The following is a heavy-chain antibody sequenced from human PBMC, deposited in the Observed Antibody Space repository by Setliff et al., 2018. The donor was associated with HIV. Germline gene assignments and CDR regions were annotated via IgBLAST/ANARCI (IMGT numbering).Heavy chain of an antibody. CDR2: INHSGST. CDR3: ARAGTIDSSGYYEV. CDR1: GGSFSGSY. Sequence: SETMSLTCAVYGGSFSGSYWSWIRQPPGKGLEWIGEINHSGSTNYNPSLKSRVTISVETSKNQLSLKLSSVTAADTAVYYCARAGTIDSSGYYEVWGQGTLVTVSS. J-gene: IGHJ4*02. V-gene: IGHV4-34*01. D-gene: IGHD3-22*01.